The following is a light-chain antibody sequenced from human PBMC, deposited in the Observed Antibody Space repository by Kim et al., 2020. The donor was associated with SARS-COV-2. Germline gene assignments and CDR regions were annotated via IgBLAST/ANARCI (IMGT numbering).Light chain of an antibody. CDR3: NSRDNSGNHPNVV. Sequence: SSELTQDPAVSVALGQTVRITCQGDSLRSYYASWYQQKPGQAPVLVIYGKNNRPSGIPDRFSGSSSGNTASLTITGAQAVDEADYYCNSRDNSGNHPNVV. V-gene: IGLV3-19*01. J-gene: IGLJ2*01. CDR1: SLRSYY. CDR2: GKN.